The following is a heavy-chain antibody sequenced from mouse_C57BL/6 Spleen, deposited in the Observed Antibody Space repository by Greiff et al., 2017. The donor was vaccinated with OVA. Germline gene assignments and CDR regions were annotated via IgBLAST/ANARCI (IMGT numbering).Heavy chain of an antibody. CDR1: GYTFTDYE. Sequence: QVQLQQSGAELVRPGASVTLSCKASGYTFTDYEMHWVKQTPVHGLEWIGAIDPETGGTAYNQKFKGKAILTADKSSSTAYMELRSLTSEDSAVYYCTRAAYYDSSTWFAYWGQGTLVTVSA. V-gene: IGHV1-15*01. D-gene: IGHD1-1*01. J-gene: IGHJ3*01. CDR3: TRAAYYDSSTWFAY. CDR2: IDPETGGT.